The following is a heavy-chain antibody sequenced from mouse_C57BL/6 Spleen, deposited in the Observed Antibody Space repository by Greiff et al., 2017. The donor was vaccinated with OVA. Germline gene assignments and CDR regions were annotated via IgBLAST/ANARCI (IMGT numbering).Heavy chain of an antibody. V-gene: IGHV1-62-2*01. Sequence: VQLQQSGAELVKPGASVKLSCKASGYTFTEYTIHWVQQRSGQGLEWIGWFYPGSGSMKYNEKFKDKATLTEDKSSSTVYMEHSRMTTEDAAVYVCARHERLRLFLDYWGQGTTLTVSS. D-gene: IGHD3-2*02. J-gene: IGHJ2*01. CDR1: GYTFTEYT. CDR3: ARHERLRLFLDY. CDR2: FYPGSGSM.